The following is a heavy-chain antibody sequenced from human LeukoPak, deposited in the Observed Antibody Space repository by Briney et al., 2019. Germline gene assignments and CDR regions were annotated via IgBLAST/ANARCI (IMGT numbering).Heavy chain of an antibody. V-gene: IGHV3-7*01. CDR1: GFTFSNYW. CDR3: ASGRQLGY. Sequence: GGSLRLSCAASGFTFSNYWMSWVRQAPGKGLEWVANIKEDGSEKYYVDSVKGRFTISRDNARNSLYLQMNSLRAEDTAVYYCASGRQLGYWGQGTLVTVST. J-gene: IGHJ4*02. CDR2: IKEDGSEK. D-gene: IGHD6-13*01.